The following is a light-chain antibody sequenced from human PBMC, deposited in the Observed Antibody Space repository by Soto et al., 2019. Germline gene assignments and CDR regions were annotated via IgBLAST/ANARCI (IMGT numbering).Light chain of an antibody. V-gene: IGLV1-40*01. CDR3: PSYDSSLSGSV. J-gene: IGLJ3*02. CDR2: GNS. CDR1: SSYIGAGYD. Sequence: QSVLTQPPSVSGAPGQRVTISCTGTSSYIGAGYDVHWYQQLPGTAPKLLIYGNSNRPSGVPDRFSGSKSGTSVSLAITGLQAEDEADYYCPSYDSSLSGSVFGGGTKLTVL.